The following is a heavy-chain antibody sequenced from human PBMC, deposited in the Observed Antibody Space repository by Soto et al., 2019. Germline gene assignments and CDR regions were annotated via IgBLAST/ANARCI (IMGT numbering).Heavy chain of an antibody. D-gene: IGHD2-2*01. CDR3: AREDSIIIPAVSDF. CDR2: ISKSDYT. Sequence: GGPLRLSCTVSGSAFNNDGISWVRQAPGKGLEWVSSISKSDYTYYSDSVKGRFTISRDNAKNSVSLQMNTLRVEDTAVYYCAREDSIIIPAVSDFWGQGTLVTVSS. CDR1: GSAFNNDG. V-gene: IGHV3-21*01. J-gene: IGHJ4*02.